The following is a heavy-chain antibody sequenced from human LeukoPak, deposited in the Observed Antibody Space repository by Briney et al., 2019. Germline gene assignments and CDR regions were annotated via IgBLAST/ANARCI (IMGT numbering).Heavy chain of an antibody. CDR2: ISYDGSNK. Sequence: PGRSLRLSCAASGFTFSSYAMHWVRQAPGKGLEWVAVISYDGSNKYYADSVKGRFTISRDNSKNTLYLQMNSLRAEDTAVYYCARVYGSGSYYIGAFDMWGQGTMVTVSS. V-gene: IGHV3-30*04. D-gene: IGHD3-10*01. CDR3: ARVYGSGSYYIGAFDM. CDR1: GFTFSSYA. J-gene: IGHJ3*02.